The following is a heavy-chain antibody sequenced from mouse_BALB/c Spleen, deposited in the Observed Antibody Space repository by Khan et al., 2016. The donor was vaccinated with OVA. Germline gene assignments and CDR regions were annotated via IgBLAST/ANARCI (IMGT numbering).Heavy chain of an antibody. D-gene: IGHD1-1*01. CDR3: ARAYGTSLGYYAMDY. CDR2: IWGGGTT. Sequence: QVQLKESGPGLVAPSQSLSITCTVSWFSLSRYNVHWVRQPPGKGLEWLGMIWGGGTTDYNSALKSRLSISKDSPKSQVFLKMNSLQTDDTAMYYCARAYGTSLGYYAMDYWGQGTSVTVSS. J-gene: IGHJ4*01. CDR1: WFSLSRYN. V-gene: IGHV2-6-4*01.